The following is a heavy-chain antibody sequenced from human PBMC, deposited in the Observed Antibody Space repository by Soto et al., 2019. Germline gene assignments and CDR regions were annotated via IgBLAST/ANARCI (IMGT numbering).Heavy chain of an antibody. J-gene: IGHJ4*02. CDR3: VKDRSFTIFGVVILDY. Sequence: SETLSLTCTVSGGSISSGGYYWSWIRQHPGKGLEWIGYIYYSGSTYYNPSLKSRVTISVDTSKNQFSLKLSSVTAADTAVYYCVKDRSFTIFGVVILDYWGQGTRVTVSS. CDR1: GGSISSGGYY. CDR2: IYYSGST. D-gene: IGHD3-3*01. V-gene: IGHV4-31*03.